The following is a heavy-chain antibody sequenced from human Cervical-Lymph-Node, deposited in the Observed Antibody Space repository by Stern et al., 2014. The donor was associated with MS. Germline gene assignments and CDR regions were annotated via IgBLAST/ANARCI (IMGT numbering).Heavy chain of an antibody. CDR2: IIPIFRTP. V-gene: IGHV1-69*01. CDR1: GGTFSSCT. CDR3: ARDRMSIAAAGTSWFDP. Sequence: VQLVESGAEVKKPGSSVKVSCKASGGTFSSCTISWVRQAPGQGLEWMGGIIPIFRTPNYAQKFQGRVTITADESTSTAYMELSSLRSEDTAVYYCARDRMSIAAAGTSWFDPWGQGTLVTVSS. J-gene: IGHJ5*02. D-gene: IGHD6-13*01.